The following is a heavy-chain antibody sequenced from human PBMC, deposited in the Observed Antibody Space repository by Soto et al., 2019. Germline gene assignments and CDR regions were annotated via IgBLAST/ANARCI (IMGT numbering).Heavy chain of an antibody. CDR2: ISYDGSNK. V-gene: IGHV3-30-3*01. Sequence: QVQLVESGGGVVQPGRFLRLSCAASGFTFSSYAMHWVRQAPGKGLEWVAVISYDGSNKYYADSVKGRFTISRDNSKNTLYLQMNSLRAEDTAVYYCARGSLNYDILTGPPAAFDIWGQGTMVTVSS. D-gene: IGHD3-9*01. CDR3: ARGSLNYDILTGPPAAFDI. J-gene: IGHJ3*02. CDR1: GFTFSSYA.